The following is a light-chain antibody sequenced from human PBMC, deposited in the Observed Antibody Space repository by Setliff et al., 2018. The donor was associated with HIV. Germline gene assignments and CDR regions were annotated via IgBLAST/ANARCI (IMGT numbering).Light chain of an antibody. CDR1: GSDVGGYDY. CDR2: EVR. CDR3: STYTSSITYV. V-gene: IGLV2-14*01. Sequence: QSALTQPASVSGSPGQSITISCTGTGSDVGGYDYVSWYQHHPGKAPKLIISEVRNRPSGVSHRFSGSKSGNTASLTISGLQAEDEADYYCSTYTSSITYVFGTGTKVTVL. J-gene: IGLJ1*01.